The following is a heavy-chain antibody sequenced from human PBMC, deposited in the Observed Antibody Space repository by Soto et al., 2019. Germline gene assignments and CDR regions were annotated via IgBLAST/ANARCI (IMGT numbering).Heavy chain of an antibody. CDR3: AKHMIVAVLTSDIFDY. Sequence: PGGSLRLSCAASGFTFSDYAMSWVRQAPGKGLEWVSAISASGDYADSVKGRFTISRDNSKNTLYLQMNSLRAEDTAVYYCAKHMIVAVLTSDIFDYWGQGTLVTVSS. CDR1: GFTFSDYA. J-gene: IGHJ4*02. D-gene: IGHD3-22*01. V-gene: IGHV3-23*01. CDR2: ISASG.